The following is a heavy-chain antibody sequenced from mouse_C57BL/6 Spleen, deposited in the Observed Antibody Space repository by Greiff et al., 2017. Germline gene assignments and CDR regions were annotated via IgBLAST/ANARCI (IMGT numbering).Heavy chain of an antibody. V-gene: IGHV5-6*01. J-gene: IGHJ4*01. CDR2: ISSGGSYT. CDR1: GFTFRSYG. Sequence: EVHLVESGGDLVKPGGSLKLSCAASGFTFRSYGMSWVRQTPDKRLEWVATISSGGSYTYYPDSVKGRFTISRDSAKNTLYLQMSSLKSEDTAMYYCAGDLDRYYAMDYWGQGASVTVSS. CDR3: AGDLDRYYAMDY.